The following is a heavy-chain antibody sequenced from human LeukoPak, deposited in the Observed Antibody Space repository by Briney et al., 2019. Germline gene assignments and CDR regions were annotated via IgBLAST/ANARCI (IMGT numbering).Heavy chain of an antibody. Sequence: GASVKVSCKASGGTFSSYAISWVRQAPGQGLEWMGGIIPIFGTANYAQKFQGRVTITADESTSTAYMELSSLRSEDTAVYYCARDRGSSGYHYSPFDYWGQGTLVTVSS. CDR2: IIPIFGTA. V-gene: IGHV1-69*13. CDR3: ARDRGSSGYHYSPFDY. CDR1: GGTFSSYA. J-gene: IGHJ4*02. D-gene: IGHD3-22*01.